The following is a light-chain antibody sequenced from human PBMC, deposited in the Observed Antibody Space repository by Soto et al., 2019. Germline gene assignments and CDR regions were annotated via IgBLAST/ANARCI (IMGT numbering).Light chain of an antibody. CDR1: QSVDSY. J-gene: IGKJ2*01. CDR3: QQRSNWSMYT. V-gene: IGKV3-11*01. CDR2: DAS. Sequence: EIVLTQSPATLSLSPGERATLSCRASQSVDSYVAWYQQKPGQAPRLLIYDASNRATGIPARFSGSGSGTDFTLTISSLEPEDFAFYYCQQRSNWSMYTFGQGTKLEIK.